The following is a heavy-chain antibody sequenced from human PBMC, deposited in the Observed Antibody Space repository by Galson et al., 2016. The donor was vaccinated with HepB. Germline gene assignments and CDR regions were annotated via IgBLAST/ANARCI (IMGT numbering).Heavy chain of an antibody. D-gene: IGHD3-16*01. V-gene: IGHV3-48*02. J-gene: IGHJ4*02. CDR2: ITSSSDTM. Sequence: SLRLSCAASGFSFHNYGMNWVRQAPGKGLEWIAWITSSSDTMYNADSVKGRFTISRDDAKNSLYLEMNSLRDEDTAVYYCARDDYFRLGYWGQGTLVTVSS. CDR1: GFSFHNYG. CDR3: ARDDYFRLGY.